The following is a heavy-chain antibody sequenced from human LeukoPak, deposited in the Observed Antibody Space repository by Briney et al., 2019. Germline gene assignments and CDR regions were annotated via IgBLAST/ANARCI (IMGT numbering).Heavy chain of an antibody. CDR3: ARTRATYYYDSSGYSFDY. CDR2: IIPILGIA. CDR1: GYTFTGYY. J-gene: IGHJ4*02. Sequence: ASVKVSCKASGYTFTGYYMHWVRQAPGQGLEWMGRIIPILGIANYAQKFQGRVTITADKSTSTAYMELSSLRSEDTAVYYCARTRATYYYDSSGYSFDYWGQGTLVTVSS. V-gene: IGHV1-69*02. D-gene: IGHD3-22*01.